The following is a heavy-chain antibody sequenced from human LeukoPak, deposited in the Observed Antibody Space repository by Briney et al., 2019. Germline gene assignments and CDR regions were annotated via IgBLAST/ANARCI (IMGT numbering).Heavy chain of an antibody. CDR3: AKDMVIAVAGRYYYYYYGMDV. CDR1: GFTFDDYA. V-gene: IGHV3-43*02. Sequence: GGSLRLSCAASGFTFDDYAMHGVRQAPGKGLEWVSLISGDGGSTYYADSVKGRFTISRDNSKNSLYLQMNSLRTEDTALYYCAKDMVIAVAGRYYYYYYGMDVWGQGTTVTVSS. CDR2: ISGDGGST. D-gene: IGHD6-19*01. J-gene: IGHJ6*02.